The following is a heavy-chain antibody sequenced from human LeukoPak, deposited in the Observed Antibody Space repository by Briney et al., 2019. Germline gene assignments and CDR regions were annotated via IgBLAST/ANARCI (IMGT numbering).Heavy chain of an antibody. J-gene: IGHJ4*02. D-gene: IGHD1-26*01. CDR3: AKDLSGSLRMGPFDY. V-gene: IGHV3-48*01. CDR2: ISSSSSTI. Sequence: PGGSLRLSCAASGFTFSSYSMNWVRQAPGKGLEWVSYISSSSSTIYYADSVKGRFTISRDNSKNTLYLQMNSLRAEDTAVYYCAKDLSGSLRMGPFDYWGQGTLVTVSS. CDR1: GFTFSSYS.